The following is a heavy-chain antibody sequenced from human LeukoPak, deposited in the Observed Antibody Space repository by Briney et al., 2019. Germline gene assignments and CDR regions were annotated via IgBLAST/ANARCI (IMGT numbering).Heavy chain of an antibody. CDR2: AYYTGST. D-gene: IGHD4-17*01. CDR3: ARHGYGDYVVAFDV. Sequence: SETLSLTCTVSGGSISNTIYYSGWIRQPPGKGLEWIGTAYYTGSTYYNPSLKSRVTISVGTSQNQFSLKLSSVTASDTAVYYCARHGYGDYVVAFDVWGQGTMVTVSS. J-gene: IGHJ3*01. CDR1: GGSISNTIYY. V-gene: IGHV4-39*01.